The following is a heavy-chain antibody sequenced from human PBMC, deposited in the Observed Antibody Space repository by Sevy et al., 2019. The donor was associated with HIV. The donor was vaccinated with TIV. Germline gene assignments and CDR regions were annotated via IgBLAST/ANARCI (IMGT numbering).Heavy chain of an antibody. CDR2: INCNSGGT. D-gene: IGHD2-2*01. CDR1: GYTFTGHY. J-gene: IGHJ5*02. CDR3: VRDVGYCSRTTCSYNYFDP. V-gene: IGHV1-2*02. Sequence: ASVKVSCKASGYTFTGHYMHWVRQAPGQGLEWMGWINCNSGGTNYAQKFQGRVTMTRDTSITTIYMELSRLTSDDTGVYYCVRDVGYCSRTTCSYNYFDPWGQGTLDTVSS.